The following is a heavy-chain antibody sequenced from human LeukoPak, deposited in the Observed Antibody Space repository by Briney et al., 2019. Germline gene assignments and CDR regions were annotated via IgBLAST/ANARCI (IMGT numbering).Heavy chain of an antibody. CDR2: ISGSGGST. CDR1: GFTFSSYA. J-gene: IGHJ4*02. V-gene: IGHV3-23*01. D-gene: IGHD3-10*01. Sequence: GGSLRLTCAASGFTFSSYAMSWVRQAPGKGLEWVSAISGSGGSTYYADSVKGRFTISRDNSKNTLYLQMNSLRAEDTAVYYCAKDYRITMVRGVIQYFDYWGQGTLVTVSS. CDR3: AKDYRITMVRGVIQYFDY.